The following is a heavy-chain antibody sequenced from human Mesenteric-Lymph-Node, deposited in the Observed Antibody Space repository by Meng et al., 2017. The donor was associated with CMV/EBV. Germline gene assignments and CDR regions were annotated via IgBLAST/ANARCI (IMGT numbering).Heavy chain of an antibody. V-gene: IGHV3-7*01. Sequence: GESLKISCAASGFTFSSCWMSWVRQAPGKGLEWVANIKQDGSEKYYVDSVKGRLTISRDKAKNTLYLQMNSLRAEETAVYYCARDDFWSGYYTGAPDYWGQGTLVTVSS. D-gene: IGHD3-3*01. J-gene: IGHJ4*02. CDR1: GFTFSSCW. CDR2: IKQDGSEK. CDR3: ARDDFWSGYYTGAPDY.